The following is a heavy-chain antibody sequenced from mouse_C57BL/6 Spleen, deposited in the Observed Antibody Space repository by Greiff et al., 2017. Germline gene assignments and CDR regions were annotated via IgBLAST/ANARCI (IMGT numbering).Heavy chain of an antibody. D-gene: IGHD2-3*01. CDR1: GYTFTSYW. V-gene: IGHV1-55*01. CDR3: ARVGARWLENAMDD. Sequence: VQLQQPGAELVKPGASVKMSCKASGYTFTSYWITWVKQRPGQGLEWIGDIYPGSGSTNYNEKFKSKATLTVDTSSSTAYMQLSSLTSEDSAVYDCARVGARWLENAMDDWGQGTSGTVSS. J-gene: IGHJ4*01. CDR2: IYPGSGST.